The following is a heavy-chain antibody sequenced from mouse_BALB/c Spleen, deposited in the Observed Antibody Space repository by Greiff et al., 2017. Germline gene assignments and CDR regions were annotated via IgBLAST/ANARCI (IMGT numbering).Heavy chain of an antibody. V-gene: IGHV3-8*02. D-gene: IGHD1-1*01. J-gene: IGHJ4*01. CDR2: ISYSGST. CDR1: GDSITSGY. CDR3: ARYKPLASYYYDYAMDY. Sequence: DVKLQESGPSLVKPSQTLSLTCSVTGDSITSGYWNWIRKFPGNKLEYMGYISYSGSTYYNPSLKSRISITRDTSKNQYYLQLNSVTTEDTATYYSARYKPLASYYYDYAMDYWGQGTSVTVSS.